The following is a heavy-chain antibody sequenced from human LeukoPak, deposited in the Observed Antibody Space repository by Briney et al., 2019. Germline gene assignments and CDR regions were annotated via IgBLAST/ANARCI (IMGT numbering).Heavy chain of an antibody. D-gene: IGHD3-22*01. V-gene: IGHV4-34*01. CDR2: INHSGST. J-gene: IGHJ4*02. CDR3: ARWYYDSSGHDY. CDR1: GGSFSGYY. Sequence: SETLSLTCAVYGGSFSGYYWSWIRQPPGKGLEWIGEINHSGSTNYNPSLKSRVTISVDTSKNQLSLKLSSVTAADTAVYYCARWYYDSSGHDYWGQGTLVTVSS.